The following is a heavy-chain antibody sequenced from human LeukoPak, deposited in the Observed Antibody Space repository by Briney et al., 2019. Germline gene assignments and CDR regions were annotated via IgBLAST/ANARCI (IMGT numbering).Heavy chain of an antibody. CDR2: IRNKANSYAT. J-gene: IGHJ4*02. CDR3: TRHYWGELSSAGDY. D-gene: IGHD3-16*02. CDR1: GFTFSASA. Sequence: GGSLKLSCAASGFTFSASAMHWVRQASGKGLEWIGRIRNKANSYATEYAASVKGRFTISRADSKNTAYLQMNSLKTDDTAMYYCTRHYWGELSSAGDYWGQGTLVTVSS. V-gene: IGHV3-73*01.